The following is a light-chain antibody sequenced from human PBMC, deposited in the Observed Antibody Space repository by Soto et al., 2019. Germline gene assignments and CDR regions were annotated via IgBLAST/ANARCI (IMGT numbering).Light chain of an antibody. CDR2: KAS. CDR3: QQYKSYPWM. J-gene: IGKJ1*01. Sequence: DIQMTQSPSTLSASVGDRVIITCRASQSLSSWLDWYQQKAGKAPKILIYKASSLESGVPSRFSGSGSGTEFTLTISSLQPDDFATYYCQQYKSYPWMFGQGTKVEIK. CDR1: QSLSSW. V-gene: IGKV1-5*03.